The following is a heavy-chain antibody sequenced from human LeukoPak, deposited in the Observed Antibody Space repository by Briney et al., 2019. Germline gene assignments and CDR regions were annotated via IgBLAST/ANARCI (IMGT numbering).Heavy chain of an antibody. Sequence: SETLSLTCTVSGGSISSSSHSWGWIRQPPGKGLEWIGSISYSGSTYYNPSLKSRVTISVDTSKNQFSLKLSSVTAADTAVYYCARHPDYGGNFDSWGQGTLVTVSS. CDR2: ISYSGST. CDR3: ARHPDYGGNFDS. D-gene: IGHD4-23*01. V-gene: IGHV4-39*01. CDR1: GGSISSSSHS. J-gene: IGHJ4*02.